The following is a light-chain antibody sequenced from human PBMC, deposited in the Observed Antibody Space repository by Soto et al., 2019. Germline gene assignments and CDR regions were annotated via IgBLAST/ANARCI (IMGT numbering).Light chain of an antibody. V-gene: IGKV3-20*01. CDR1: QSVSSSY. CDR3: QHYHSSPGA. J-gene: IGKJ1*01. Sequence: EIVLTQSPGTLSLSPGERATLSCRASQSVSSSYLAWYQQKPGQAPRLLIDGASSRATGIPDWFSGSVSGTDFTLTISRLEPEEFAVYYCQHYHSSPGAFGQGPKVDIK. CDR2: GAS.